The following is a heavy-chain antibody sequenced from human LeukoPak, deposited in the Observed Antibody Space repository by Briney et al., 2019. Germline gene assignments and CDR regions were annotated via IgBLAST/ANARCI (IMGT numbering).Heavy chain of an antibody. Sequence: ASVKVSCKASGYTFTNFGISWVRQAPGQGLEWMGWINPNSGGTNYAQKFQGRVTMTRDTSISTAYMELSRLRSDDTAVYYCARSLNYYGSGSSLTHWGQGTLVTVSS. CDR3: ARSLNYYGSGSSLTH. V-gene: IGHV1-2*02. D-gene: IGHD3-10*01. CDR1: GYTFTNFG. J-gene: IGHJ4*02. CDR2: INPNSGGT.